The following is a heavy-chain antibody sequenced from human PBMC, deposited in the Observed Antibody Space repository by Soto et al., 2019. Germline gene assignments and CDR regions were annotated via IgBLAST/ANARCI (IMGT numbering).Heavy chain of an antibody. CDR3: VRDTRDYVLDY. V-gene: IGHV3-21*01. Sequence: GGSLRLSGAASGFTFSSHSINWVRQAPWKGLEWVSSITDISTFIYYADSVKGRFTISRDNAKNLLYLQMNSLRAEDTAVYYCVRDTRDYVLDYSGQGTLVTLSS. CDR1: GFTFSSHS. CDR2: ITDISTFI. J-gene: IGHJ4*02. D-gene: IGHD4-17*01.